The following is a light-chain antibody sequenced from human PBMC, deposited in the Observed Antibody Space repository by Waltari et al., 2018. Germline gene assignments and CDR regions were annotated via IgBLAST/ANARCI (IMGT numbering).Light chain of an antibody. V-gene: IGLV2-23*02. CDR3: SSYAGSVV. CDR2: GVN. Sequence: QSALTQPASVSGSRGQSITISCTGSSSHIGRYNVVSWYQHHPGKAPKLLIYGVNNRPSGVSNRFSGSKSGNTASLTISGLQAEDEADYYCSSYAGSVVFGGGTKLTVL. J-gene: IGLJ3*02. CDR1: SSHIGRYNV.